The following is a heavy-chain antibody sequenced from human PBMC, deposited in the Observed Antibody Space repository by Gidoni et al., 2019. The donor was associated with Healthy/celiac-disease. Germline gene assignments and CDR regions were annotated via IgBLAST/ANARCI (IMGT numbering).Heavy chain of an antibody. V-gene: IGHV3-23*01. CDR3: AKDGVIGVARTGFDY. CDR2: ISGSCGST. D-gene: IGHD6-19*01. CDR1: GLTFSSYA. J-gene: IGHJ4*02. Sequence: EVPLLVSGGGLVQPGGSLRLSCAASGLTFSSYAMSWVRTAPGKGLEGVAGISGSCGSTYNADSVKGRFTITRDKSKNTLYLQMNSRRAEDTAVYYCAKDGVIGVARTGFDYWGQGTLVTVSS.